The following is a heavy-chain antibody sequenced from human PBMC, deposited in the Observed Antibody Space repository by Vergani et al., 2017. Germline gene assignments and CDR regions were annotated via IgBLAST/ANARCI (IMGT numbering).Heavy chain of an antibody. CDR1: GGSFSGYY. CDR3: ASGLRSSPWRPTPSHFDY. D-gene: IGHD6-25*01. Sequence: QVQLQQWGAGLLKPSETLSLTCAVYGGSFSGYYWSWIRQPPGKGLEWIGEINHSGSTNYNPSLKSRVTISVDTSKNQFSLKLSSVTAADTAVYYCASGLRSSPWRPTPSHFDYWGQGTLVTVSS. J-gene: IGHJ4*02. V-gene: IGHV4-34*01. CDR2: INHSGST.